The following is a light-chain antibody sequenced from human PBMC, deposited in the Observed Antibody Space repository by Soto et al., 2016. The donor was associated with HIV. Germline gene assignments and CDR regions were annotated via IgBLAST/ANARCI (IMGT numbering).Light chain of an antibody. J-gene: IGLJ3*02. CDR2: KDT. V-gene: IGLV3-25*03. CDR3: QSADSSGTYEGV. Sequence: SYELTQPPSVSVSPGQTARITCSGDALPEQYVYWYQQKPGQAPVLLIYKDTERPSGIPERFSGSTSGTTVMLTISGVQAEDEADYYCQSADSSGTYEGVFGGGTRADRP. CDR1: ALPEQY.